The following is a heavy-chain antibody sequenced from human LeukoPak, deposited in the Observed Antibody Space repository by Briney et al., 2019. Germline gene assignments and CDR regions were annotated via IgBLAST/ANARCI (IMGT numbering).Heavy chain of an antibody. J-gene: IGHJ5*02. CDR3: VKDNGRWFDP. CDR1: GGSFSGYY. D-gene: IGHD1-26*01. V-gene: IGHV4-34*01. CDR2: INHSGST. Sequence: SSETLSLTCAVYGGSFSGYYWSWIRQPPGKGLEWIGEINHSGSTNYNPSLKSRVTISVDTSKNQFSLKLSSVTAADTAVYYCVKDNGRWFDPWGQGTLVIVSS.